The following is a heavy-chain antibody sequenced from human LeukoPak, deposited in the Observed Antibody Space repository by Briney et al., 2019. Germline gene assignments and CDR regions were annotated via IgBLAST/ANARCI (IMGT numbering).Heavy chain of an antibody. D-gene: IGHD5-24*01. CDR1: GFTFSSYS. J-gene: IGHJ3*02. CDR3: ARPRGMATNLDAFDI. V-gene: IGHV3-21*01. CDR2: ISSSSSYI. Sequence: PGGSLRLSCAASGFTFSSYSMNWVRQAPGKGLEWVSSISSSSSYIYYADSVKGRFTISRDNAKNSLYLQMNSLRAEDTAVYYCARPRGMATNLDAFDIWGRGTMVTVSS.